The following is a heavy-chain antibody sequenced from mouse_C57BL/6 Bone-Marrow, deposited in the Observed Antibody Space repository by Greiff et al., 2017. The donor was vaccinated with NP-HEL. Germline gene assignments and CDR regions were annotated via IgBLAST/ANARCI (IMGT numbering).Heavy chain of an antibody. Sequence: VQLQQSGAELVRPGASVKLSCTASGFNIKDAYMHWVKQRPEQGLEWIGWIDPENGHTEYASKFQGKATITADTSSNTTYLQLSSLTSEDTAVYNCTSYYSNPFAYWGQGTLVTVSA. D-gene: IGHD2-5*01. CDR1: GFNIKDAY. CDR2: IDPENGHT. V-gene: IGHV14-4*01. J-gene: IGHJ3*01. CDR3: TSYYSNPFAY.